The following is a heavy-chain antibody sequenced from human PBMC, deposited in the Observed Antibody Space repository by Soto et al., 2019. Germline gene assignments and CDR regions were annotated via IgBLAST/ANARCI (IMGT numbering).Heavy chain of an antibody. CDR1: GFTFSSYG. V-gene: IGHV3-33*06. CDR2: IWYDGSNK. J-gene: IGHJ5*02. Sequence: LRLSCAASGFTFSSYGMHWVRQAPGKGLEWVAVIWYDGSNKYYADSVKGRFTISRDNSKNTLYLQMNSLRAEDTAVYYCAKDRPGITMVRGVIRWFDPWGQGTLVTVSS. D-gene: IGHD3-10*01. CDR3: AKDRPGITMVRGVIRWFDP.